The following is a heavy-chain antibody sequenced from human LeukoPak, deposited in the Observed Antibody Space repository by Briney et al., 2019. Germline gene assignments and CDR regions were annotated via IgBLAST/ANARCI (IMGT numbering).Heavy chain of an antibody. Sequence: PSETLSLTCAVYGGSFSGYYWSWIRQPPGKGLEWIGEINHSGSTNYNPSLKSRVTISVDTSKNQFSLKLSSVTAADTAVYYCARVYSNYVGWSDPWGQGTLVTVSS. D-gene: IGHD4-11*01. J-gene: IGHJ5*02. CDR3: ARVYSNYVGWSDP. CDR1: GGSFSGYY. CDR2: INHSGST. V-gene: IGHV4-34*01.